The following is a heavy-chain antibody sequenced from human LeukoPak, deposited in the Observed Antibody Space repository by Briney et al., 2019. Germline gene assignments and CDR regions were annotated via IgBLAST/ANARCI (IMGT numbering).Heavy chain of an antibody. Sequence: ASVKVSCKASGGTFSSYAISWVRQAPGQGLEWMGGIIPIFGTANYAQKFQGRVTITADESTSTAYMELSSLRSEDTAVYYCASILEGYSYGKGRFDYWGQGTLVTVSS. CDR3: ASILEGYSYGKGRFDY. D-gene: IGHD5-18*01. CDR1: GGTFSSYA. V-gene: IGHV1-69*13. J-gene: IGHJ4*02. CDR2: IIPIFGTA.